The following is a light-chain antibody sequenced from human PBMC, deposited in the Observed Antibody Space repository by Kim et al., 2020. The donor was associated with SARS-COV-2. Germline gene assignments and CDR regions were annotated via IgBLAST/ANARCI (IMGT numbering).Light chain of an antibody. CDR2: DVS. J-gene: IGLJ3*02. CDR1: SSDVGSYNY. CDR3: CSYAGSYTSL. Sequence: GQSVTISCTGTSSDVGSYNYVSWYQQHPGKAPKLIIYDVSQRPSGVPDRFSGSKSGNTASLTISGLQPEDEADYYCCSYAGSYTSLFGGGTKLTVL. V-gene: IGLV2-11*03.